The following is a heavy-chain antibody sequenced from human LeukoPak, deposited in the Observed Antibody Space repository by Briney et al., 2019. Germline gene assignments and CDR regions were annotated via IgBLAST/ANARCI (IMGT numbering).Heavy chain of an antibody. V-gene: IGHV1-2*02. J-gene: IGHJ5*02. CDR1: GYTFTGYY. CDR3: ARHVSLWFGSEGNWFDP. D-gene: IGHD3-10*01. Sequence: GASVKVSCKASGYTFTGYYMHWVRQAPGQGLEWMGWINPNSGGTNYAQKFQGRVTMTRDTSISTAYMELSRLRSDDTAVYYCARHVSLWFGSEGNWFDPWGQGTLVTVSS. CDR2: INPNSGGT.